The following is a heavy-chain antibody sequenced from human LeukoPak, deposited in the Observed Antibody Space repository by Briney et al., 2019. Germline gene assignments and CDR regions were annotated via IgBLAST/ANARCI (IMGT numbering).Heavy chain of an antibody. CDR1: GFTFSNYA. V-gene: IGHV3-23*01. D-gene: IGHD6-19*01. CDR2: TGIRGDNT. Sequence: GSLRLSCAASGFTFSNYAMTWVRQAPGKGLEWVSSTGIRGDNTYYADSVKGRFTMSRDNSKNTLYLQMNSLRAEDTAVYYCAKNGYRSGWREHWGQGTLVTVSS. J-gene: IGHJ4*02. CDR3: AKNGYRSGWREH.